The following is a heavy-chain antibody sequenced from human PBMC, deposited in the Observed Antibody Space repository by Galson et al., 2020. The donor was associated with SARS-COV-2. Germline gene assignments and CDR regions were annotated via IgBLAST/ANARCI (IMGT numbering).Heavy chain of an antibody. D-gene: IGHD3-10*01. J-gene: IGHJ4*02. V-gene: IGHV3-30-3*01. CDR1: GFTFSSYA. CDR2: ISYDGSNK. Sequence: GGFLRLSCAASGFTFSSYAMHWVRQPPGKGLEWVAVISYDGSNKYYADSVKGRFTISRDNSKNTLYLQMNSLRAEDTAVYYCAREYYYGSARVDYWGQGTLVTVSS. CDR3: AREYYYGSARVDY.